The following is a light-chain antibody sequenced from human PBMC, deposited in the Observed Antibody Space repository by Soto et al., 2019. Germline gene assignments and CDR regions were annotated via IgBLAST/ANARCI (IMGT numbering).Light chain of an antibody. CDR1: SSDVGGYNY. Sequence: QSVLTQPASLSGFPGQSITLSCPGNSSDVGGYNYVSWYQQHPGKAPKLMIYDVSNRPSGVSNRFSGSKSGNTASLTISGLQAEDEADYYCSSYTSSSTLVFGTGTKVTVL. CDR3: SSYTSSSTLV. CDR2: DVS. J-gene: IGLJ1*01. V-gene: IGLV2-14*01.